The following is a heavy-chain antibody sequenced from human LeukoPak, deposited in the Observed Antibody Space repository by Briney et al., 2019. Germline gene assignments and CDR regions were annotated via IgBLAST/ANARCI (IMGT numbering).Heavy chain of an antibody. J-gene: IGHJ4*02. D-gene: IGHD3-3*02. CDR2: IYYSGST. Sequence: AGGSLRLSCAASGFTFNNYAMSWVRQAPGKGLEWIGYIYYSGSTNYNPSLKSRVTISVDTSKNQFSLKLSSVTAADTAVYYCATDIRGFDYWGQGTLVTVSS. CDR1: GFTFNNYA. CDR3: ATDIRGFDY. V-gene: IGHV4-59*08.